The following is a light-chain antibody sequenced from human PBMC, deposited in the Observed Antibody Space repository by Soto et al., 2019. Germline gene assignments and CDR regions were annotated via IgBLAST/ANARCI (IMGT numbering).Light chain of an antibody. CDR2: EAS. CDR3: QQRYNWPQT. V-gene: IGKV3-11*01. CDR1: QSVSRT. Sequence: EVVLTQSPATLSLSPGERANLSCRTSQSVSRTLAWYQQKSGQAPRLLIYEASNRATGIPTRFSGSGSGTDFTLTISSLEPEDFAVYYCQQRYNWPQTFGQGTKVEIK. J-gene: IGKJ1*01.